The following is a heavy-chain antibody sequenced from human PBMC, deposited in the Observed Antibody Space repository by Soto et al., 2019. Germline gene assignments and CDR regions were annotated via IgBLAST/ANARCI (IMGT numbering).Heavy chain of an antibody. CDR1: GGSISSYY. V-gene: IGHV4-59*01. CDR3: ARRAHEYYYYYMDV. CDR2: IYYSGST. Sequence: SETLSLSCTVSGGSISSYYWSWIRQPPGKGLEWIGYIYYSGSTNYNPSLKSRVTISVDTSKNQFSLKLSSVTAADTAVYYCARRAHEYYYYYMDVWGKGTRVTVSS. J-gene: IGHJ6*03.